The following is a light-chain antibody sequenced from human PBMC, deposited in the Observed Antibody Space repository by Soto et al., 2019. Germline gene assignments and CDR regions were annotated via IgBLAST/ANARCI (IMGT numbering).Light chain of an antibody. V-gene: IGLV1-51*01. CDR1: SSNIGGNS. CDR2: DDN. CDR3: GSWASSLSAYL. J-gene: IGLJ6*01. Sequence: QSVLTQPPSVSAAPGENVTISCSGSSSNIGGNSVSWYQQLPGTAPKLLIYDDNKRPSGIPDRFSASKSGTSATLGITGFENGDEAGYYWGSWASSLSAYLFGSGKKVTV.